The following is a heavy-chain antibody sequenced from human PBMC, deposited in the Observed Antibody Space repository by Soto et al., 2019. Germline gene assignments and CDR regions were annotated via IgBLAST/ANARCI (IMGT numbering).Heavy chain of an antibody. Sequence: SETLSLTCTVSGGSISSGDYYWSWIRQPPGKGLEWIGYIYYSGSTYYNPSLKSRVTISVDTSKNQFSLKLSSVTAADTAVYYCARGRDYDILTAYGSSLGMDVWGQGTTVTVSS. CDR3: ARGRDYDILTAYGSSLGMDV. CDR1: GGSISSGDYY. V-gene: IGHV4-30-4*01. J-gene: IGHJ6*02. D-gene: IGHD3-9*01. CDR2: IYYSGST.